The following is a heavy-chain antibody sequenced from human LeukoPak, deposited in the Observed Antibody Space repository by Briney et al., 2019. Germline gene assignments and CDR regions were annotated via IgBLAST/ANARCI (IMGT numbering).Heavy chain of an antibody. CDR3: SKTYRADP. D-gene: IGHD3-16*02. CDR2: ISGSEDRT. J-gene: IGHJ5*02. Sequence: GGSLRLSCVGSGFSFNNYAMSWVRQASGKGLEWVSGISGSEDRTHYADSVKGRFTMSRDHSKNTVFLQMNSLRVDDTAVYYCSKTYRADPWGQGTLVSVSS. V-gene: IGHV3-23*01. CDR1: GFSFNNYA.